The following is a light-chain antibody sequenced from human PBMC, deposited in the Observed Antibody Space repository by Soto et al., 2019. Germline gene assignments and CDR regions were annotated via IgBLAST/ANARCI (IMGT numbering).Light chain of an antibody. CDR1: QSVSSN. CDR3: QQYNNWPPFT. J-gene: IGKJ5*01. CDR2: CAS. V-gene: IGKV3-15*01. Sequence: EIVMTQSPATLSVSPGERATLSCRASQSVSSNLAWYQQKPGQAPRLLIYCASTRATGIPARFSGSGSWTEFTLTISSLQSEDFAVYYCQQYNNWPPFTFGQGTRLEIK.